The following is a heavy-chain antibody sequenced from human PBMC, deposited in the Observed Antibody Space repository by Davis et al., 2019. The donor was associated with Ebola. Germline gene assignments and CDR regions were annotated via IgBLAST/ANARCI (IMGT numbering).Heavy chain of an antibody. J-gene: IGHJ4*02. CDR2: INAGNGDT. D-gene: IGHD3-22*01. V-gene: IGHV1-3*01. Sequence: AASVKVSCKASGNSFTSYDMHWVRQAPGQRLEWMGWINAGNGDTKYSQKFQDRVSITRDTSASTAYMELSSLRSEDTAVYYCARQTHWYDSSGYSSGVDDFWGQGTLVTVSS. CDR3: ARQTHWYDSSGYSSGVDDF. CDR1: GNSFTSYD.